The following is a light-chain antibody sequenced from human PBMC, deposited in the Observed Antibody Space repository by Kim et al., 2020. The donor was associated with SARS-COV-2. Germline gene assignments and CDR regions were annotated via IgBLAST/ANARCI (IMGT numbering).Light chain of an antibody. CDR1: SSNIGSNS. Sequence: QRVTISCSGSSSNIGSNSVYWYQQLPGTAPNLLIYGNSQRPSGVPDRFSDSKSGTSASLAISGLRSEDEANYFCAAWDDSLSGWVFGGGTKLTVL. V-gene: IGLV1-47*01. CDR2: GNS. CDR3: AAWDDSLSGWV. J-gene: IGLJ3*02.